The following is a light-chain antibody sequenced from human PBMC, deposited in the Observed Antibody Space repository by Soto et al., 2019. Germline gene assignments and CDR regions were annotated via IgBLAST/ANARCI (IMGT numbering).Light chain of an antibody. V-gene: IGKV2-28*01. CDR1: QSILHSNGYNY. J-gene: IGKJ3*01. CDR2: LGS. CDR3: MQALQT. Sequence: DIVMTQSPLSLPVTPGEPASISCRSSQSILHSNGYNYLDWYLQKPGQSPQLLIYLGSNRASGVPDRFSGSGSGTDFTLKISRVEAEDVGVYYCMQALQTLGPGTKVDIK.